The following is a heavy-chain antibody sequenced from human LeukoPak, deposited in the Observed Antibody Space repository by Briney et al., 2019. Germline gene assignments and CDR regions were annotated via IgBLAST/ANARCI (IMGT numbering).Heavy chain of an antibody. V-gene: IGHV3-48*03. Sequence: PGGSLRLSCAASGFTFSSYEMNWVRQAPGKGLEWVSYISSSGSTIYYADSVKGRFTISRDNAKNSLYLQMNNLRAEDTAIYYCARAPGYQFLTNWGQGTLVTVSS. CDR2: ISSSGSTI. CDR1: GFTFSSYE. D-gene: IGHD6-13*01. J-gene: IGHJ4*02. CDR3: ARAPGYQFLTN.